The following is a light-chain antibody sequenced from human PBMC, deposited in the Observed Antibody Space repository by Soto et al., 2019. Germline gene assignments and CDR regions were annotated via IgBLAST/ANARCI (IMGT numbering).Light chain of an antibody. V-gene: IGKV3-20*01. J-gene: IGKJ3*01. Sequence: EIVLTQSPGTLSLSPGERATLSCRASQSVSSSYLAWYQQKPGQAPRLLIYGASNRATGIPDRFSGSGSGTDFILTISRLEPEDFAVYYCQQYCSSPIFSFGPGTKVDIK. CDR3: QQYCSSPIFS. CDR1: QSVSSSY. CDR2: GAS.